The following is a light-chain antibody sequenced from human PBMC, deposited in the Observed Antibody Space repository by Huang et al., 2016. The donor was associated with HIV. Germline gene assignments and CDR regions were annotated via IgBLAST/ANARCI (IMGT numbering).Light chain of an antibody. V-gene: IGKV1-39*01. CDR2: GAS. Sequence: DMQMTQSPSSLSASVGDRVTITCRASQSISNFLNWYQQKPGKAPKLLIYGASSLQSWVPSRVSGSGSGTDFTLPISSLQREDFATYYCQQSYSTPRTFGQGTKVEI. J-gene: IGKJ1*01. CDR3: QQSYSTPRT. CDR1: QSISNF.